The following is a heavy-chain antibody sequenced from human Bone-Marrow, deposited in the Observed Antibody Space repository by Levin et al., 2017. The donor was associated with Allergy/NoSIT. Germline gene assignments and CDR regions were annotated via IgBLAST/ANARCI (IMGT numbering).Heavy chain of an antibody. D-gene: IGHD3-10*01. J-gene: IGHJ4*02. CDR1: GGTFSSSA. CDR2: IIPVFGTS. CDR3: ASREVGLRGVRIYLDD. Sequence: SVKVSCKASGGTFSSSAISWVRQAPGQGLEWMGVIIPVFGTSIYAQKFQGRVTITADESRSTAYMEVTSLRSDDTAVYFCASREVGLRGVRIYLDDWGQGTLVTVSS. V-gene: IGHV1-69*13.